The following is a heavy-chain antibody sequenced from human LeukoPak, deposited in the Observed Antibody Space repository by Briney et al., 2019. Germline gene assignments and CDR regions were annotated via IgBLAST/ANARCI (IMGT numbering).Heavy chain of an antibody. D-gene: IGHD6-13*01. J-gene: IGHJ6*02. CDR1: GGSISSGSYY. Sequence: PSQTLSLTCTVSGGSISSGSYYWSWIRQPAGKGLEWIGRIYTSGSTNYNPSLKSRVTISVDTSKNQFSLKLCSVTAADTAVYYCARDQVSIAAAGTYYYYYGMDVWGQGTTVTVSS. CDR3: ARDQVSIAAAGTYYYYYGMDV. CDR2: IYTSGST. V-gene: IGHV4-61*02.